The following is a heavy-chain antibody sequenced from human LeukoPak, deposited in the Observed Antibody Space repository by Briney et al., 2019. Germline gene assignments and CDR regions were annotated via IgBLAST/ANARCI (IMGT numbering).Heavy chain of an antibody. CDR2: IYSGGST. J-gene: IGHJ4*02. CDR3: ARAPPYCSSTSCYLYDY. D-gene: IGHD2-2*01. V-gene: IGHV3-66*01. Sequence: PGGSLRLSCAASGFTVSSNYMSWVRQAPGKGLEWVSVIYSGGSTYYADSVKGRFTISRDNSKNTLYLQMNSLRAEDTAVYYCARAPPYCSSTSCYLYDYWGQGTLVTVSS. CDR1: GFTVSSNY.